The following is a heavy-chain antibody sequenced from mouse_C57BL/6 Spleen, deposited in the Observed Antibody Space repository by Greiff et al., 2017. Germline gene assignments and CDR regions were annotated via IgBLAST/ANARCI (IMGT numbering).Heavy chain of an antibody. Sequence: VHLVESGPGLVQPSQSLSITCTVSGFSLTSYGVHWVRQSPGKGLEWLGVIWSGGSTDYNAAFMSRLSITKDNSKSQVFFKMNRLQADDTAIYYCAKNKDVDYAMDYWGQGTSVTVSS. CDR2: IWSGGST. V-gene: IGHV2-5*01. J-gene: IGHJ4*01. CDR1: GFSLTSYG. CDR3: AKNKDVDYAMDY.